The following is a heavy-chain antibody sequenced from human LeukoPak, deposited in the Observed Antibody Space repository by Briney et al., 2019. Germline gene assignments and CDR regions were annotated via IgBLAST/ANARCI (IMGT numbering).Heavy chain of an antibody. CDR1: GYSISSGYY. CDR3: ARGMDYDSSGYYYTPMDV. CDR2: IYHSGST. V-gene: IGHV4-38-2*02. Sequence: PSETLSLTCTVSGYSISSGYYWGWIRQPPGKGLEWIGSIYHSGSTYYNPSLKSRVTISVDTSKNQFSLKLSSVTAADTAVYYCARGMDYDSSGYYYTPMDVWGKGTTVTVSS. J-gene: IGHJ6*03. D-gene: IGHD3-22*01.